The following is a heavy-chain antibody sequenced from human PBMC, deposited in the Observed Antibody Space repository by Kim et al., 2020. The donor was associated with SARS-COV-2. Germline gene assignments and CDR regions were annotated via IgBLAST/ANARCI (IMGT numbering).Heavy chain of an antibody. Sequence: GGSLRLSCAASGFTFSSYSMNWVRQAPGKGLERVSYISSSSSTIYYADSVKGRFTISRDNAKNSLYLQMNSLRAEDTAVYYCARDLGITIFGVPYYVMDV. J-gene: IGHJ6*01. CDR3: ARDLGITIFGVPYYVMDV. CDR2: ISSSSSTI. D-gene: IGHD3-3*01. V-gene: IGHV3-48*04. CDR1: GFTFSSYS.